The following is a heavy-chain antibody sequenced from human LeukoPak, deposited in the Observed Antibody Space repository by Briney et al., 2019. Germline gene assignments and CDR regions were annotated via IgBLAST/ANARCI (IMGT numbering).Heavy chain of an antibody. Sequence: VASVKVSCKASGGTFSSYTISWVRQAPGQGLEWVGRIIPILGIANYAQKFQGRVTITADKSTSTAYMELSSLRSEDTAVYYCAAGRNSWELPDYWGQGTLVTVSS. CDR1: GGTFSSYT. V-gene: IGHV1-69*02. CDR2: IIPILGIA. D-gene: IGHD1-26*01. J-gene: IGHJ4*02. CDR3: AAGRNSWELPDY.